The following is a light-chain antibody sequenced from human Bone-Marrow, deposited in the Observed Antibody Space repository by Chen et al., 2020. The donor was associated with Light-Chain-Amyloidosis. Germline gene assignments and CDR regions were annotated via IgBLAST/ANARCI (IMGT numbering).Light chain of an antibody. J-gene: IGKJ3*01. Sequence: EIVLTQSPATLSVSPGDRATLSCRANQNLGSILAWYQQKPGQSPRLLFYGASVRVPGTPARFSGSGYGTEFTLTISSLQSEDFAVYYCQPNTHWPFSFGPGTKVEI. V-gene: IGKV3-15*01. CDR2: GAS. CDR3: QPNTHWPFS. CDR1: QNLGSI.